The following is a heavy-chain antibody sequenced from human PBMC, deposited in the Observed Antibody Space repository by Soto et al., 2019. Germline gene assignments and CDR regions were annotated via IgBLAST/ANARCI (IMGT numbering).Heavy chain of an antibody. CDR2: IKGDESAT. J-gene: IGHJ4*02. CDR1: GFTFSTYW. Sequence: EVQLVESGGGLVQPGGSLRLSCAASGFTFSTYWMHWVRQAPGEGLVWVSRIKGDESATDYADSGKGRFTVSRDNAKNHLYLQIHSLSDEDTAIYCCARGGLYSYYQDNWGQGTLVTVSS. D-gene: IGHD3-16*01. V-gene: IGHV3-74*01. CDR3: ARGGLYSYYQDN.